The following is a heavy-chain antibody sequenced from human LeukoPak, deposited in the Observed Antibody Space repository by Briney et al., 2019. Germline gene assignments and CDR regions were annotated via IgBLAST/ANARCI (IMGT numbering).Heavy chain of an antibody. CDR2: ISPAGGTT. CDR1: GFTFSSEA. J-gene: IGHJ6*03. Sequence: GGSLRLSCAVSGFTFSSEAMGWVRQLPGGGLEWVSTISPAGGTTYYAESMKGRFTISRDNSKSTLYLQMNSLRVEDTAVYYCARDRAAAASGYYMDVWGKGTTVTVSS. CDR3: ARDRAAAASGYYMDV. V-gene: IGHV3-23*01. D-gene: IGHD6-13*01.